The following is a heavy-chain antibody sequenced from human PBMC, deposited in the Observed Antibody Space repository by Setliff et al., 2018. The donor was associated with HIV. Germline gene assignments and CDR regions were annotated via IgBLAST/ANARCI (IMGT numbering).Heavy chain of an antibody. D-gene: IGHD5-12*01. CDR2: ISRGSEDI. Sequence: GGSLRLSCAASGFTFSGYSMNWVRQAPGKGLEWVASISRGSEDIYYAVSIKGRFTISRDNAKYSLYLQMNNLRTEDTAVYYSVRDFKWLNWFFDLWGRGTLVTVSS. CDR3: VRDFKWLNWFFDL. V-gene: IGHV3-21*06. CDR1: GFTFSGYS. J-gene: IGHJ2*01.